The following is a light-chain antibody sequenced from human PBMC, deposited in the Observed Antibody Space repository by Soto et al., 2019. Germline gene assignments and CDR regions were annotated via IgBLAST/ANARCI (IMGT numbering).Light chain of an antibody. J-gene: IGKJ4*01. V-gene: IGKV1-5*03. Sequence: IQMTQSPSTLSGSVGDRVTITCRASQTISSWLAWYQQKPGKAPKLLIYKASTLKSGVPSRFSGSGSGTEFTLTISSLQPEDFATYYCQQVNVYPSTFGGGTKVDIK. CDR3: QQVNVYPST. CDR2: KAS. CDR1: QTISSW.